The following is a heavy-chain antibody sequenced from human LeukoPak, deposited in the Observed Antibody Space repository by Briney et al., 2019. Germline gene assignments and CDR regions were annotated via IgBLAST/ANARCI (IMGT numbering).Heavy chain of an antibody. J-gene: IGHJ4*02. CDR1: GYXFTGYY. Sequence: ASVKVSCKASGYXFTGYYIYWVRQAPGEGLEWMGWINPNSGGTNYAQKFQGRVTMTRDTSISTIYMELSSLRSDDTAVYYCMRGGGSSWFDYWGQGTLVTVSS. CDR3: MRGGGSSWFDY. D-gene: IGHD6-13*01. V-gene: IGHV1-2*02. CDR2: INPNSGGT.